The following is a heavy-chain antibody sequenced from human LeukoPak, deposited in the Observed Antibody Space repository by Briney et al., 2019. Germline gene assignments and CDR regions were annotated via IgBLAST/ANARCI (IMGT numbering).Heavy chain of an antibody. J-gene: IGHJ4*02. D-gene: IGHD2-15*01. Sequence: SETLSLTCAVYGGSFSGYYWSWIRQPPGKGLEWIGEINHSGSTNYNPSLKSRVTISVDTSKNQFSLKLSSVTAADTAVYYCARVRKVYCSGGSCYQYYFDYWGQGTLVTVSS. CDR2: INHSGST. V-gene: IGHV4-34*01. CDR1: GGSFSGYY. CDR3: ARVRKVYCSGGSCYQYYFDY.